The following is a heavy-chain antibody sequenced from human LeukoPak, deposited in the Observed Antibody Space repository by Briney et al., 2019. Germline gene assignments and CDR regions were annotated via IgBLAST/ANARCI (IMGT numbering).Heavy chain of an antibody. CDR3: ARDPWGEGGY. CDR1: GLIFSSHW. D-gene: IGHD7-27*01. J-gene: IGHJ4*02. V-gene: IGHV3-7*05. CDR2: IKQDGGEK. Sequence: GGSLRLSCAASGLIFSSHWMTWVRQAPGKGLEWVANIKQDGGEKYYVDSVKGRFTISRDNAKNSLYLQMNSLRAEDTAVYYCARDPWGEGGYWGQGTQVTVSS.